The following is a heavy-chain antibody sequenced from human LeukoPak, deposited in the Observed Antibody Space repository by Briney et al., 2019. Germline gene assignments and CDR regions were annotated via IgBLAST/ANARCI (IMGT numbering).Heavy chain of an antibody. CDR2: INHSGST. V-gene: IGHV4-34*01. Sequence: SSETLSLTCAVYGGSFGGYYWSWIRQPPGKGLEWIGEINHSGSTNYNPSLKSRVTISVDTSKNQFSLKLSSVTAADTAAYYCARHWSGYPYFDYWGQGTLVTVSS. D-gene: IGHD3-3*01. CDR1: GGSFGGYY. J-gene: IGHJ4*02. CDR3: ARHWSGYPYFDY.